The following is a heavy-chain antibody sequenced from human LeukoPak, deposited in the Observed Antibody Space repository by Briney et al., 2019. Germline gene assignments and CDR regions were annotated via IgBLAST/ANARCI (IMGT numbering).Heavy chain of an antibody. CDR2: ISAYNGNA. Sequence: GASVKVSCKASGYTFTSYGISWVRQAPGQGLEWMGWISAYNGNANYAQKLQGRVTMTTDTSTSTAYMELRSLRSDDTAVHYCARDSGAYCSSTSCLEYFQHWGQGTLVTVSS. CDR1: GYTFTSYG. CDR3: ARDSGAYCSSTSCLEYFQH. V-gene: IGHV1-18*01. J-gene: IGHJ1*01. D-gene: IGHD2-2*01.